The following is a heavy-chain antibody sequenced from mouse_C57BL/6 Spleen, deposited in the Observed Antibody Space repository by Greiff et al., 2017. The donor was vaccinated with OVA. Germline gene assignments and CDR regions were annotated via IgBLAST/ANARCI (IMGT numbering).Heavy chain of an antibody. D-gene: IGHD1-1*01. Sequence: DVKLVESGGGLVKPGGSLKLSCAASGFTFSDYGMHWVRQAPEKGLEWVAYISSGSSTIYYADTVKGRFTISRDNAKNTLFLQMTSLRSEDTAMYYCATTVVAWYFDVWGTGTTVTVSS. CDR3: ATTVVAWYFDV. J-gene: IGHJ1*03. CDR2: ISSGSSTI. CDR1: GFTFSDYG. V-gene: IGHV5-17*01.